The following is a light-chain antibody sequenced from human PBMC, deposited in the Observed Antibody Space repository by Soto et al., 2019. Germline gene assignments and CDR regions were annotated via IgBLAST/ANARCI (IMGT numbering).Light chain of an antibody. CDR1: QSVSSY. CDR2: GAS. CDR3: QHRSNWPLT. J-gene: IGKJ4*01. Sequence: EIVLTQSPATLSLSPGERATLSCRASQSVSSYLAWYQQKPGQAPRLLIYGASNRATGIPARFSGSGSGTDFTLTISSLEPVDFAVYYCQHRSNWPLTFGGGTKVEIK. V-gene: IGKV3-11*01.